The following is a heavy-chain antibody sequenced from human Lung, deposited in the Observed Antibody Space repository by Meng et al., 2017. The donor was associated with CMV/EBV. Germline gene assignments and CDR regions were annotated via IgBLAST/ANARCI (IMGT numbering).Heavy chain of an antibody. J-gene: IGHJ4*02. D-gene: IGHD3-10*01. CDR2: IIPIFGTA. V-gene: IGHV1-69*05. CDR1: GGTFSSYA. Sequence: KASGGTFSSYAISWVRQAPGQGLEWMGGIIPIFGTANYAQKFQGRVTITTDESTSTAYMELSSLRSEDTAVYYCATYYYGSGSHGGDWGQGTPVTVSS. CDR3: ATYYYGSGSHGGD.